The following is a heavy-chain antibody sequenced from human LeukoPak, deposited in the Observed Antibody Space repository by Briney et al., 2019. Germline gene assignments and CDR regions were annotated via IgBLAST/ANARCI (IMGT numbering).Heavy chain of an antibody. CDR3: ARRYYDALTGYYPFDH. J-gene: IGHJ4*02. CDR1: GYTSTGYY. CDR2: ISPNSGGT. D-gene: IGHD3-9*01. V-gene: IGHV1-2*02. Sequence: ASVKVSCKASGYTSTGYYMHWVRQAPGQGLEWMGWISPNSGGTNYAQKFQGRVTMTRDTSISTVYMELSRLTSDDTAVFYCARRYYDALTGYYPFDHWGQGTLVTVSS.